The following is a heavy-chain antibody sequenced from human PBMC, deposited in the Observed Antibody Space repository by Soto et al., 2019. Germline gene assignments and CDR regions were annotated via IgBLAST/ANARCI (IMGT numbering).Heavy chain of an antibody. CDR3: ATIRVRGGPLRFED. CDR1: GGLISKYS. D-gene: IGHD5-12*01. CDR2: VLPISGST. V-gene: IGHV1-69*06. J-gene: IGHJ4*01. Sequence: QVQLVQSGAEARKPGSSVKVSCKTSGGLISKYSFNWVRQAPGQGLEWMGGVLPISGSTDYAQKFQGRLTITADRSTSTVNMELSRLRSDDTANYYCATIRVRGGPLRFEDGGQGMLISVSS.